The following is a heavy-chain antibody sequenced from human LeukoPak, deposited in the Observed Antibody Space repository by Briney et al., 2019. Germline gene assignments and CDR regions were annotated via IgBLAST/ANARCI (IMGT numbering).Heavy chain of an antibody. CDR3: ANVRSPVGY. Sequence: PGGFLRLSCAASGFTFSSCAMSWVRQAPGKGLEWVSAISGSGGSTYYADSVKGRFTISRDNSKNTLYLQMNSLRAEDTAVYYCANVRSPVGYWGQGTLVTVSS. J-gene: IGHJ4*02. D-gene: IGHD1-26*01. CDR1: GFTFSSCA. CDR2: ISGSGGST. V-gene: IGHV3-23*01.